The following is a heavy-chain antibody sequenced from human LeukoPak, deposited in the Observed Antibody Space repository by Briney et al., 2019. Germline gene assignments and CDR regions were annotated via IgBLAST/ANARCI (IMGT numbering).Heavy chain of an antibody. D-gene: IGHD1-26*01. J-gene: IGHJ1*01. Sequence: GGSLRLSCAASGFTFSSYGMSWVRQAPGKGLEWVSAISGSGGSTYYADSVKGRFTISRDNSKNTLYLQMNSLRAEDTAVYYCATFEWELEYFQHWGQGTLVTVSS. CDR1: GFTFSSYG. CDR3: ATFEWELEYFQH. CDR2: ISGSGGST. V-gene: IGHV3-23*01.